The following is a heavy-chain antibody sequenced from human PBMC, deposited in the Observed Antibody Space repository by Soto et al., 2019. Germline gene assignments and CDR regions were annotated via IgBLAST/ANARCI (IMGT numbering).Heavy chain of an antibody. J-gene: IGHJ4*02. V-gene: IGHV3-30*18. CDR1: GFTFSSYG. CDR3: AKARVERDWFEYYFDY. CDR2: ISYYGSNK. D-gene: IGHD3-3*01. Sequence: QVQLVESGGGVVQPGRSLRLSCAASGFTFSSYGMHWVRQAPGKGLEWVAVISYYGSNKYYADSVKGRFTISRDNSKNSLYLQMNSLRAEDTAVYYCAKARVERDWFEYYFDYWGQGTLVTVSS.